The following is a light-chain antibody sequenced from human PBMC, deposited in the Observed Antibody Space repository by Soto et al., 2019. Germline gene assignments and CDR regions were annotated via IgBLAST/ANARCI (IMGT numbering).Light chain of an antibody. V-gene: IGKV1-5*01. Sequence: DIQMTQSPSTLSASVGARVTITCRASESISGWLAWYQQKPGKAPNLLIYDASKLESGVPSRFSGSESGTEYTLTISSLQPDDFGIYYCQQYKRMYTFGQG. CDR1: ESISGW. CDR2: DAS. CDR3: QQYKRMYT. J-gene: IGKJ2*01.